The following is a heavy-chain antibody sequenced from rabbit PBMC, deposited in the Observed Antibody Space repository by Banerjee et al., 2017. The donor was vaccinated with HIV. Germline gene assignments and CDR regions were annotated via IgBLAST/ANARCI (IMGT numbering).Heavy chain of an antibody. CDR3: AREGGL. J-gene: IGHJ4*01. CDR1: GFSFSSGYC. Sequence: QSLEESGGDLVKPGASLTLTCTASGFSFSSGYCMCWVRQAPGKGLEWIACIYAGSSGATYYASWAKGRFTISKTSSTTVTLQMTSLTAADTATYFCAREGGLWGQGTLVTVS. CDR2: IYAGSSGAT. V-gene: IGHV1S40*01.